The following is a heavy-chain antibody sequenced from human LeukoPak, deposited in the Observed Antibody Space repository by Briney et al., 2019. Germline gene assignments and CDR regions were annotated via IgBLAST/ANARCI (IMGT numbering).Heavy chain of an antibody. CDR3: ARVPLRVSSPGYYFDY. J-gene: IGHJ4*02. CDR2: IIPIFGTS. V-gene: IGHV1-69*13. Sequence: GASVKVSCKASGGTFSSRARQAPGQGLEWMGGIIPIFGTSNFALTITADEYTRTVHMDLSSLRSEDTAVYYCARVPLRVSSPGYYFDYWGQGTLVTVSS. D-gene: IGHD6-13*01. CDR1: GGTFSS.